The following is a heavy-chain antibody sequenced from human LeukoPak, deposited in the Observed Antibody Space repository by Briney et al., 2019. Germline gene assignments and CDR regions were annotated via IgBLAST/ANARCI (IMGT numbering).Heavy chain of an antibody. CDR2: IGPSVSAT. J-gene: IGHJ3*02. Sequence: GGSLRLSCAASGFTFSSYSMNWVRQAPGKGLEWVSYIGPSVSATYYADSVKGRFTISRDNAKNSLSLQMNSLRDEDTAVYYCARGRYYAKETTHAFDIWGQGTMVTVSS. V-gene: IGHV3-48*02. CDR1: GFTFSSYS. D-gene: IGHD1-26*01. CDR3: ARGRYYAKETTHAFDI.